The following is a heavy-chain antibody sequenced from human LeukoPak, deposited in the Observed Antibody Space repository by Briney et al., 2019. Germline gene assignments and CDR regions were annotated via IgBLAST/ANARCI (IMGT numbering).Heavy chain of an antibody. CDR3: ARDRYYDSSGYYFYFDY. D-gene: IGHD3-22*01. V-gene: IGHV1-18*01. J-gene: IGHJ4*02. Sequence: ASVKVSCKASGYTFTTYFITWVRQAPGQGLEWMGWIDSYNGIADYPQMLHGRVTMTTDTSTGTAYMELSSLRSEDTAVYYCARDRYYDSSGYYFYFDYWGQGTLVTVSS. CDR1: GYTFTTYF. CDR2: IDSYNGIA.